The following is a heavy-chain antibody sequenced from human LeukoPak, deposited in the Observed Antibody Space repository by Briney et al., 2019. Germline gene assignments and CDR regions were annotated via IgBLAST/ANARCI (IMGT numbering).Heavy chain of an antibody. Sequence: ASVKVSYKASGYSFTNYAMHWVRQAPGQRLEWMGWINTGNGNTKYSQKFQGRVSITRDTPTSTAYMELSSLRSEDTAVYYCARERAVGATTSWFAPWGQGTLVTVSS. J-gene: IGHJ5*02. V-gene: IGHV1-3*04. CDR2: INTGNGNT. CDR3: ARERAVGATTSWFAP. D-gene: IGHD1-26*01. CDR1: GYSFTNYA.